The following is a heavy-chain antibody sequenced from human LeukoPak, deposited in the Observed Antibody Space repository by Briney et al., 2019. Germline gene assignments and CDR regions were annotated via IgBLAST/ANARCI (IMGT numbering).Heavy chain of an antibody. CDR2: IYYSGST. J-gene: IGHJ3*02. CDR1: GGSISSYY. CDR3: ARRGERRAFDI. Sequence: SETLSLTCTVSGGSISSYYWSWVRQPPGKGLEWIGYIYYSGSTNYNPSLKSRVTISVDTSKNQFSLKLSSVTAADTAVYYCARRGERRAFDIWGQGTMVTVSS. V-gene: IGHV4-59*01. D-gene: IGHD3-16*01.